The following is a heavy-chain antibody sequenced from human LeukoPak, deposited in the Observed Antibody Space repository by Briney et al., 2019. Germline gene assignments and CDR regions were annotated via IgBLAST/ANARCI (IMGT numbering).Heavy chain of an antibody. CDR2: IFHSGNT. CDR3: AREDMAVAGIFDY. J-gene: IGHJ4*02. CDR1: GDSITSSNW. D-gene: IGHD6-19*01. V-gene: IGHV4-4*02. Sequence: SGTLSLTCAVSGDSITSSNWWSWVRQPPGKGLEWIGEIFHSGNTNYNPSLKSRVTISVDKSKNQFSLKLSSVTAADTAVYYCAREDMAVAGIFDYWGQGTLVTVSS.